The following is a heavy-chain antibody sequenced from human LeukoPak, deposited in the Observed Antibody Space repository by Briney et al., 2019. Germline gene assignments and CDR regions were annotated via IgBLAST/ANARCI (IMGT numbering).Heavy chain of an antibody. Sequence: GESLKISCKGSGYRFTNYWIGWVRQMPGKGLEWMGIIYPGDSDTRYSLSFQGQVTISADKSISTAYLQWSSLKASDTAMYYCARQQQQLVRGPFDYWGQGTLVTVSS. V-gene: IGHV5-51*01. CDR1: GYRFTNYW. J-gene: IGHJ4*02. CDR3: ARQQQQLVRGPFDY. D-gene: IGHD6-13*01. CDR2: IYPGDSDT.